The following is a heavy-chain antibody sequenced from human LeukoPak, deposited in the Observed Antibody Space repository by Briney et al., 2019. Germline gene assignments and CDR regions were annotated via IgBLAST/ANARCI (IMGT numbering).Heavy chain of an antibody. J-gene: IGHJ4*02. D-gene: IGHD6-19*01. Sequence: GGSLRLSCAASGFTFSSYAMSWVRQAPGKRLEWVSAISGSGGSTYYADFVKGRFTISRDNSKNTLYLQMKSLRAEDTAVYYCAKVGDYSSGWYYFDYWGQGTLVTVSS. CDR2: ISGSGGST. V-gene: IGHV3-23*01. CDR3: AKVGDYSSGWYYFDY. CDR1: GFTFSSYA.